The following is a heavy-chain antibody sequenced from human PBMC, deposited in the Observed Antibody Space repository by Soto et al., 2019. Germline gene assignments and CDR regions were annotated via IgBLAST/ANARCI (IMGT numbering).Heavy chain of an antibody. D-gene: IGHD2-2*02. J-gene: IGHJ5*02. Sequence: GGSLRLSCASSGFTFSGYGMHWVRQAPGKGLEWVVVIWSDGSQQYYADSVKGRFTFSRDNSKNTLYLQMNSLRAEDTAVYFCARDGPTAVVPATIDSWGQGTLVTVSS. CDR1: GFTFSGYG. CDR2: IWSDGSQQ. CDR3: ARDGPTAVVPATIDS. V-gene: IGHV3-33*01.